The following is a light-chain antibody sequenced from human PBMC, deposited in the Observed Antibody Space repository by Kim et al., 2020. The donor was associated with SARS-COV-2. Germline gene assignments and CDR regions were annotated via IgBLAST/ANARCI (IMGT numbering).Light chain of an antibody. Sequence: SLSPGERATISCRASQSVTSNYLAWYQHKPGQTPRLLIYGASSRATGIPDRFSGSGSGTDFTLTISRLEPEDFAVYYCHQYGSSSSFGQGTKLEI. CDR2: GAS. J-gene: IGKJ2*01. CDR3: HQYGSSSS. CDR1: QSVTSNY. V-gene: IGKV3-20*01.